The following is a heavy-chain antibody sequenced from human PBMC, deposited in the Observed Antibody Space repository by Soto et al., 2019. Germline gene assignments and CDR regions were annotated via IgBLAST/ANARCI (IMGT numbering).Heavy chain of an antibody. Sequence: SETLSLTCAVYGGSFSGYYWSWIRQPPGKGLEWIGEINHSGSTNYNPSLKSRVTISVDTSKNQFSLKLSSVTAADTAVYYCERGRDYSWFDPWGQGTLVTVSS. J-gene: IGHJ5*02. CDR3: ERGRDYSWFDP. CDR2: INHSGST. CDR1: GGSFSGYY. V-gene: IGHV4-34*01. D-gene: IGHD2-15*01.